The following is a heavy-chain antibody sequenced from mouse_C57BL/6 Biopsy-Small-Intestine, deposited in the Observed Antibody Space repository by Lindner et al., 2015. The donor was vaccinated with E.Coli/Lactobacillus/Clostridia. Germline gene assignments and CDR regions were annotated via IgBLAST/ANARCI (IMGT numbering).Heavy chain of an antibody. CDR3: ARSLVSTYYYYYGMDV. CDR1: GYTFTGYY. Sequence: SVKVSCKASGYTFTGYYIHWVRQAPGQGLEWMGRINPNSDVTEYAQKFQGRVTMTRDTSISTAYMELSRLRSDDTAVYYCARSLVSTYYYYYGMDVWGQGTTVAVSS. D-gene: IGHD1-1*01. V-gene: IGHV1-72*04. J-gene: IGHJ1*01. CDR2: INPNSDVT.